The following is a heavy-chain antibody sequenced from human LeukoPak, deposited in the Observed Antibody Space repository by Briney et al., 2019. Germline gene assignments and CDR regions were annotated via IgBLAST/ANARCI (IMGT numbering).Heavy chain of an antibody. D-gene: IGHD1-20*01. CDR2: IGSSSSYI. J-gene: IGHJ4*02. Sequence: PGGSLRLSCAASGFTFSSYSMNWLRQAPGKGLEWVSSIGSSSSYIYYADSVKGRFTISRDNAKNSLYLQMNNLRAEDTAVYYCARDPNWIDYWGQGTLVTVSS. V-gene: IGHV3-21*01. CDR3: ARDPNWIDY. CDR1: GFTFSSYS.